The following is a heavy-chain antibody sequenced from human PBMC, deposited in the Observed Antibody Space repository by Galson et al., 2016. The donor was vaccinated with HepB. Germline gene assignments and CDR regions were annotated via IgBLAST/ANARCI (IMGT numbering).Heavy chain of an antibody. D-gene: IGHD2-15*01. J-gene: IGHJ4*02. CDR2: IYYSGPT. Sequence: TLSLTCTVSGGSISSGGYYWSWIRQHPGKGLEWIGYIYYSGPTAYNPSLQSRVTITVDTSQNYFSLQLNSVTAADTAVYYCARACGDNCYSAFDYWGQGALVTVSS. CDR1: GGSISSGGYY. V-gene: IGHV4-31*03. CDR3: ARACGDNCYSAFDY.